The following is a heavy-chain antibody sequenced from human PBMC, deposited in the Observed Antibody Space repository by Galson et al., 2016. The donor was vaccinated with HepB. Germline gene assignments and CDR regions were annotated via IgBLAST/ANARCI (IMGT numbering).Heavy chain of an antibody. V-gene: IGHV3-30*18. CDR3: AKSVGIQLWLDHAFDI. CDR1: GFTFSSYG. Sequence: SLRLSCAASGFTFSSYGMHWVRQAPGQGLVWVAVISYDGSSKYYADSVKGRFTTSRDNSKNTLYVQMNSLRAEDTAVYYCAKSVGIQLWLDHAFDIWGQGTMVTVSS. J-gene: IGHJ3*02. D-gene: IGHD5-18*01. CDR2: ISYDGSSK.